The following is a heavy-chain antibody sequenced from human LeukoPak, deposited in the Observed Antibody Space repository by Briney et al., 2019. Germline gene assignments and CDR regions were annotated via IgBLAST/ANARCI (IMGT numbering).Heavy chain of an antibody. J-gene: IGHJ4*02. CDR2: ICAYNGNT. D-gene: IGHD3-9*01. CDR1: GYWFTSYG. V-gene: IGHV1-18*01. CDR3: ARGGDGDILTGLVFDY. Sequence: ASVTVSCMASGYWFTSYGISWVRQAPGQGREGMGCICAYNGNTNHSQKLQGSVTMTTDTSTSTAYMELRSLRSDDTAVYYCARGGDGDILTGLVFDYWGQGTLVTVSS.